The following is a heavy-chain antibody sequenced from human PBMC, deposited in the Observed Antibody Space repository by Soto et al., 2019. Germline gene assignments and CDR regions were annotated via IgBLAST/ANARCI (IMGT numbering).Heavy chain of an antibody. CDR1: CGSFSGYY. V-gene: IGHV4-34*01. D-gene: IGHD2-2*01. CDR2: INHSEGT. CDR3: ARVMGFCRSTSCNRGCYYMAV. Sequence: PSETLPLPCAVFCGSFSGYYWNWIRQPPGKGLERIGEINHSEGTSHNPSLKSRVSISVDTSKNQCSLRLSSVTAADTAVYYCARVMGFCRSTSCNRGCYYMAVWGKRTRVTVS. J-gene: IGHJ6*03.